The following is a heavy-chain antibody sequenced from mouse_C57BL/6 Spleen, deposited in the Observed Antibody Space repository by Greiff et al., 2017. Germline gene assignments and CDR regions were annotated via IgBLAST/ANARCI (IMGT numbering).Heavy chain of an antibody. V-gene: IGHV3-3*01. Sequence: EVQLQESGPSLVRPSPTLSLTCTVSGFSINSDCYWIWIRQFPGNKLEYIGYTFYSGITYYNPSLESRTYITRDTSKNQFSLKLSSVTTEDTATYYCARGAYYSNQPYFDYWGQGTTLTVSS. CDR1: GFSINSDCY. CDR3: ARGAYYSNQPYFDY. J-gene: IGHJ2*01. D-gene: IGHD2-5*01. CDR2: TFYSGIT.